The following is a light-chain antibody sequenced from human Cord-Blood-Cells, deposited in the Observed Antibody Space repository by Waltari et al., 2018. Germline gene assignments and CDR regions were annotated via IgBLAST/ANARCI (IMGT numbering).Light chain of an antibody. CDR1: QGIGSW. V-gene: IGKV1D-12*01. Sequence: DIQLTQSPSPVPGSVADRVPITCRASQGIGSWLAWYQQKPGKAPKLLIYAASSLQSGVPSRFSGSGSGTDFTLTISSLQPEDFATYYCQQANSFPFTFGPGTKVDIK. CDR2: AAS. CDR3: QQANSFPFT. J-gene: IGKJ3*01.